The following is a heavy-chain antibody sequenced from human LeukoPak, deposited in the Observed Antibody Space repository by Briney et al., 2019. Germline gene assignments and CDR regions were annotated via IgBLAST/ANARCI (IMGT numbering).Heavy chain of an antibody. CDR2: INPNSGGT. Sequence: ASVKVSCKASGYTFTGYYIHWVRQAPGQGLEWMGWINPNSGGTNYAQKFQGRVTMTRDTSISTAYMELSRLRSDDTAVYYCARGLYYYDSGGYYYLGYWGQGTLVTVSS. CDR1: GYTFTGYY. CDR3: ARGLYYYDSGGYYYLGY. V-gene: IGHV1-2*02. J-gene: IGHJ4*02. D-gene: IGHD3-22*01.